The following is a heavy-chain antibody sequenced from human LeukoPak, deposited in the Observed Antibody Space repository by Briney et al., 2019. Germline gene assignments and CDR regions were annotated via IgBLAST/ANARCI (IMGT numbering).Heavy chain of an antibody. V-gene: IGHV4-59*01. J-gene: IGHJ3*02. CDR3: AREGARWEPSFSAFDI. CDR1: GGSISGYY. Sequence: SETLSLTCTVSGGSISGYYWSWIRQPPGKGLEWIGYIYYSGSTSYNSSLKSRVTISVDTSKNQFSLKLSSVTAADTAVYYCAREGARWEPSFSAFDIWGQGTMVTVSS. CDR2: IYYSGST. D-gene: IGHD1-26*01.